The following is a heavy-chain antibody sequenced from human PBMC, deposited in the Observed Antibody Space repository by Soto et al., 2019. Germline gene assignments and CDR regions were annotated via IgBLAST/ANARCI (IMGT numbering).Heavy chain of an antibody. D-gene: IGHD2-2*01. J-gene: IGHJ6*02. CDR2: IYYSGST. CDR3: ASAIVVVQAAIFHYYYYGMDV. Sequence: SETLSLTCTVSGGSISSSSYYWGWIRQPPGKGLEWIGSIYYSGSTYYNPSLKSRVTISVDTSKNQFSLKLSSVTAADTAVYYCASAIVVVQAAIFHYYYYGMDVWGQGTTVTVSS. V-gene: IGHV4-39*01. CDR1: GGSISSSSYY.